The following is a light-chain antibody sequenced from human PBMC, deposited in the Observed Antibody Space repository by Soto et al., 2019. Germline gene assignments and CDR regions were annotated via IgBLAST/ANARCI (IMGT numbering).Light chain of an antibody. CDR2: EVS. CDR3: SSYTSRNTWV. V-gene: IGLV2-14*01. Sequence: QSVLTQPASVSGSPGQSITISCTGTSSDVGGYKYVSWYQQHPGKAPKLMIYEVSNRPSGTSNRFSGSKSGNTASLTISGLQADDEADYYCSSYTSRNTWVFGGGTKLTVL. J-gene: IGLJ3*02. CDR1: SSDVGGYKY.